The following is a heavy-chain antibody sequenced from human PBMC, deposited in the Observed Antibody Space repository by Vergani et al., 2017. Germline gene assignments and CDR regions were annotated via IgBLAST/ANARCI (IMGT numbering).Heavy chain of an antibody. Sequence: QVQLQESGPGLVKPSETLSLTCTVSGGSISSSSYYWGWIRQPPGKGLEWIGSIYYSGSTYYNPSLKSRVTMSVDTSKNQFSLKLSSVTAADTAVYYCARELRIAARTGYYFDYWGQGTLVTVSS. J-gene: IGHJ4*02. V-gene: IGHV4-39*07. D-gene: IGHD6-6*01. CDR2: IYYSGST. CDR3: ARELRIAARTGYYFDY. CDR1: GGSISSSSYY.